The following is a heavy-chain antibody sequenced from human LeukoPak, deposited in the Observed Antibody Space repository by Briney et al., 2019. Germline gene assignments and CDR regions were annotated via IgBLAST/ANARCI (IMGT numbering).Heavy chain of an antibody. J-gene: IGHJ6*02. CDR2: MSQIYKT. D-gene: IGHD3-10*02. V-gene: IGHV3-23*01. CDR1: GSTLRPIA. CDR3: AKDLHYYVAMDV. Sequence: GGPLRPPCAAPGSTLRPIAMTWVRQAPGKGLDWVSRMSQIYKTHYSESVKGRFAISSDNTQSTVFLQHSSRQADDTALYYCAKDLHYYVAMDVWGQGTAVTVSS.